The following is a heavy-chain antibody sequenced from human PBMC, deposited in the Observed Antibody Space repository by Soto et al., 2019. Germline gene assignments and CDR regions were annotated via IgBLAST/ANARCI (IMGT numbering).Heavy chain of an antibody. Sequence: QVQLVESGGGVGQPGRSLRLSCAASGFTFSSYGMHWVRQAPGKGLEWVAVIWYDGSNKYYADSVKGRFTISRDNSKNTLYLQMNSLRAEDTAVYYCAREVAVAGYFDYWGQGTLVTVSS. CDR1: GFTFSSYG. J-gene: IGHJ4*02. D-gene: IGHD6-19*01. CDR3: AREVAVAGYFDY. V-gene: IGHV3-33*01. CDR2: IWYDGSNK.